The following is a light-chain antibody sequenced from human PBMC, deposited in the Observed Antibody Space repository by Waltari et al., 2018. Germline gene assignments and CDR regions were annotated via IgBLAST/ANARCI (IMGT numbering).Light chain of an antibody. Sequence: NSLLTQPHSVSESPGKTVTISCTRTSDSIASNYVQWYQQRPGSAPTTVIFEENQRPSGVPDRFSAAIDTSSNSASLTISGLKTEDEALYYCQSYDSDEGVVFGGGTKLTVL. V-gene: IGLV6-57*03. CDR3: QSYDSDEGVV. CDR1: SDSIASNY. J-gene: IGLJ2*01. CDR2: EEN.